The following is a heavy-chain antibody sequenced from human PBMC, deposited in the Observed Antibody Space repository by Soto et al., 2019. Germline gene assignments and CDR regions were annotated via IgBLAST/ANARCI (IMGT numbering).Heavy chain of an antibody. V-gene: IGHV4-39*01. D-gene: IGHD4-17*01. Sequence: SENLSLTCSVSGYSVSSSDYYWAWIRQPPGKGLEWIGSMFYSGLTYYNPSLKSRVTLSVDTSKNHFSVRLNSVTAADTAVYYCAPLTVSLRGPYGIHVWCQGITVSLSS. J-gene: IGHJ6*02. CDR1: GYSVSSSDYY. CDR2: MFYSGLT. CDR3: APLTVSLRGPYGIHV.